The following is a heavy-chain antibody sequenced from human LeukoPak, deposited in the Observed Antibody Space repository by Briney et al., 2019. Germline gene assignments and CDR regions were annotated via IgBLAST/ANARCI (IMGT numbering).Heavy chain of an antibody. Sequence: PGGSLRLSCAASGFTFSSYWMSWVRQAPGKGLEWVANIKQDGSDKYYVGSVKGRFTISRDNAKNSLYLQMNSLRAEDTAVYYCARVRIAVAVPYYFDYWGQGTLVTVSS. CDR1: GFTFSSYW. CDR2: IKQDGSDK. V-gene: IGHV3-7*01. D-gene: IGHD6-19*01. CDR3: ARVRIAVAVPYYFDY. J-gene: IGHJ4*02.